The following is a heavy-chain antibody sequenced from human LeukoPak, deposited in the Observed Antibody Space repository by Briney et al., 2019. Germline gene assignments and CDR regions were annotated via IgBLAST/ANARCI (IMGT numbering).Heavy chain of an antibody. CDR2: ISWNSGSI. V-gene: IGHV3-9*03. CDR3: AKGGGSRYGYYFDY. J-gene: IGHJ4*02. CDR1: GFTFDDYA. D-gene: IGHD5-18*01. Sequence: GGSLRLSCAASGFTFDDYAMHWVRQAPGRGLEWLSGISWNSGSIAYADSVKGRFTISRDNAKNSLYLQMSSLRAEDMALYYCAKGGGSRYGYYFDYWGQGTLVTVPS.